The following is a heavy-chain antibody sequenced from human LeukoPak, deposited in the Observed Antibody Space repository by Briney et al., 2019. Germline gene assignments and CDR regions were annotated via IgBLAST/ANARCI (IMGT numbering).Heavy chain of an antibody. D-gene: IGHD3-16*02. CDR2: IYYSGST. V-gene: IGHV4-39*01. CDR1: GGSISSSSYY. Sequence: SETLSLTCTVSGGSISSSSYYWGWIRQPPGKGLEWIGSIYYSGSTYYNPSLKSRVTISVDTSKNQFSLKLSSVTAADTAVYYCARRYMITFGGVIVTYLDYWGQGTLVTVSS. CDR3: ARRYMITFGGVIVTYLDY. J-gene: IGHJ4*02.